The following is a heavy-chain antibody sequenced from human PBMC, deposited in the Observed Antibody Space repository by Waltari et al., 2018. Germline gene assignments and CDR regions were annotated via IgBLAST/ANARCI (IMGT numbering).Heavy chain of an antibody. CDR2: ISAYNGNT. Sequence: QVQLVQSGAEVKKPGASVKVSCKASGYTFTSYGISWVGQAPGQGLEWMGWISAYNGNTNYAQKLQGRVTMTTDTSTSTAYMELRSLRSDDTAVYYCARDSYSGSYHTPLDYWGQGTLVTVSS. D-gene: IGHD1-26*01. CDR3: ARDSYSGSYHTPLDY. J-gene: IGHJ4*02. V-gene: IGHV1-18*01. CDR1: GYTFTSYG.